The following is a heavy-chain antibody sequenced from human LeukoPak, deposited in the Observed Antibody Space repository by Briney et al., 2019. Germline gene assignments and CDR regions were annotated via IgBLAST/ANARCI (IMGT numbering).Heavy chain of an antibody. D-gene: IGHD6-19*01. V-gene: IGHV1-18*01. Sequence: GASVKVSCRASGYTFTSYGISWVRQAPGQGLEWMGWISAYNGNTNYAQKLQGRVTMTTDTSASTAYMELSSLRSEDTAVYYCARSFSGWLHFDYWGQGTLVTVSS. CDR3: ARSFSGWLHFDY. J-gene: IGHJ4*02. CDR2: ISAYNGNT. CDR1: GYTFTSYG.